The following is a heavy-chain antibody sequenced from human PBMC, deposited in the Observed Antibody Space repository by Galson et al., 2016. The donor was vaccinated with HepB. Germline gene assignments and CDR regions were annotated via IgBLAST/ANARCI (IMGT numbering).Heavy chain of an antibody. CDR2: IFYGGTT. D-gene: IGHD2-8*02. Sequence: SLRLSCAASGFTVSSYYMSWVRQAPGKGLEWVSVIFYGGTTYYADSVEGRFTISRDDSMNTLYLQMNSLTAEDTAVYFCARTSYRECTGPRGVNFRYYYYYMDVWGKGTTVTVSS. J-gene: IGHJ6*03. CDR1: GFTVSSYY. CDR3: ARTSYRECTGPRGVNFRYYYYYMDV. V-gene: IGHV3-53*01.